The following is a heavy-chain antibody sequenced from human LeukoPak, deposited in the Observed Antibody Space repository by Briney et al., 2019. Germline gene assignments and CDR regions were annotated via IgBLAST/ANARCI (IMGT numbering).Heavy chain of an antibody. J-gene: IGHJ3*01. CDR1: GGSFSNYI. V-gene: IGHV4-34*12. CDR3: ASPGVGSGRYGAFDV. D-gene: IGHD5-18*01. Sequence: SETLSLTCGVSGGSFSNYIWSWVRQPPGKGLERIGEILQGGVTNYNSSLKSRVTISVDTSKNQFSLKVRSVTAADTAVYYCASPGVGSGRYGAFDVWGQGTMVTVSS. CDR2: ILQGGVT.